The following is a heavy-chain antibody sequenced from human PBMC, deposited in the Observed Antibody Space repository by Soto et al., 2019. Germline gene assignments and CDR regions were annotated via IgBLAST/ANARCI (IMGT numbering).Heavy chain of an antibody. CDR3: VRRKSWYYFDS. CDR2: VFPDDSDV. J-gene: IGHJ4*02. Sequence: PGESLKISCNASGYTFARYWIGWVRQKPGQGLEWMGVVFPDDSDVRYNPSFRGQVTISADKSINTVYLQWIGLKASDTAMYYCVRRKSWYYFDSWGQGTPVTVSS. D-gene: IGHD6-13*01. CDR1: GYTFARYW. V-gene: IGHV5-51*01.